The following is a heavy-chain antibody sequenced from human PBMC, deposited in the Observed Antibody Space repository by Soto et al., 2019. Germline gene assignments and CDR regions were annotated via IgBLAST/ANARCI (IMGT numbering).Heavy chain of an antibody. J-gene: IGHJ4*02. D-gene: IGHD3-22*01. Sequence: GGSLRLSCAASGFTFDGYAMNWVRQAPGKGLQWVSTIGGSGDGTYYADSVKGRFTISRDNXXXXXXXXXXXXXXXXXXVYYCARARELTLLRVPSSYWGQGTLVTVSS. CDR2: IGGSGDGT. CDR1: GFTFDGYA. V-gene: IGHV3-23*01. CDR3: ARARELTLLRVPSSY.